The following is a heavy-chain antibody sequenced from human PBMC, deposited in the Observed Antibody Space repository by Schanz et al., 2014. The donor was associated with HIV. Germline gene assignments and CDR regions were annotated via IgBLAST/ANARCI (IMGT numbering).Heavy chain of an antibody. CDR2: IKEDGSVI. CDR3: YGDESGY. J-gene: IGHJ4*02. Sequence: QVQLVESGGGVVQPGRSLRLSCTASGFTFSSSGMHWVRQAPGKGLEWVANIKEDGSVINYVDSVKGRFTISRDNSKNTLYLQMNSLRAEDTAVYYCYGDESGYWGQGTLVTVSS. D-gene: IGHD4-17*01. CDR1: GFTFSSSG. V-gene: IGHV3-33*01.